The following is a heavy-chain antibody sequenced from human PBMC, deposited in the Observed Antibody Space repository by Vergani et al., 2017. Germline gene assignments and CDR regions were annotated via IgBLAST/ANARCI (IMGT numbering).Heavy chain of an antibody. Sequence: EVQLVESGGGVVQPGGSLRLSCATSGFTFSNHWMSWVRQAPGKGLEWVANIKQDGTEKYYVDSVRGRFTISRDNAKNSLHLQMNSLRAEDTAVYYCARLPYSSGTFDYWGQGTLVTVSS. CDR1: GFTFSNHW. V-gene: IGHV3-7*01. CDR3: ARLPYSSGTFDY. J-gene: IGHJ4*02. CDR2: IKQDGTEK. D-gene: IGHD3-22*01.